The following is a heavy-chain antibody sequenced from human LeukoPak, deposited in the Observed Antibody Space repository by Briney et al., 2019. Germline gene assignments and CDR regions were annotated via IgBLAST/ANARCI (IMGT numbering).Heavy chain of an antibody. CDR1: GFTFSSYS. V-gene: IGHV3-21*01. D-gene: IGHD2-15*01. J-gene: IGHJ4*02. Sequence: PGGSLRLSCAASGFTFSSYSMNWVRQAPGKGLEWVSSISSSSSYIYYADSVKGRFTISRDNAKNSLYLQMNSLRAEDTAVYYCARDLAGYCSGGSCYRTFDYWGQGTLVTVSS. CDR3: ARDLAGYCSGGSCYRTFDY. CDR2: ISSSSSYI.